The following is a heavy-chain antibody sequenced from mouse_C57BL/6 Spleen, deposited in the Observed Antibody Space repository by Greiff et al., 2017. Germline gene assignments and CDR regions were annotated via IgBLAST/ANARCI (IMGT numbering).Heavy chain of an antibody. CDR1: GYTFTSYW. CDR3: ARVHGSSLSYARDY. CDR2: IYPGSGST. D-gene: IGHD1-1*01. J-gene: IGHJ4*01. Sequence: QVQLQQPGAELVKPGASVKMSCKASGYTFTSYWITWVKQRPGQGLEWIGDIYPGSGSTNYNEKFKSKATLTVDTSSSTAYMQLSSLTSEDSAVYYCARVHGSSLSYARDYWGQGTSVTVSS. V-gene: IGHV1-55*01.